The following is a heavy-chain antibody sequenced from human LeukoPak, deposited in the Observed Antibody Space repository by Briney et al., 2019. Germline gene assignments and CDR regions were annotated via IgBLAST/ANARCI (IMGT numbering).Heavy chain of an antibody. J-gene: IGHJ4*02. Sequence: GGSLRLSCAASGSTFSTYWMHWVRQVPGKGLVWVSRINTDGSRTNYADSVKGRFTISRDNAKNTLYLQMNSLRAEDTAVYFCARDRVSGSYKGYLDYWGQGTLVTVSS. V-gene: IGHV3-74*01. CDR2: INTDGSRT. D-gene: IGHD6-19*01. CDR1: GSTFSTYW. CDR3: ARDRVSGSYKGYLDY.